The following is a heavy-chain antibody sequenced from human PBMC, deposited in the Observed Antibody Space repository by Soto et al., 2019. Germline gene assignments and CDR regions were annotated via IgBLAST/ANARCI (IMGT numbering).Heavy chain of an antibody. D-gene: IGHD6-6*01. J-gene: IGHJ6*02. V-gene: IGHV1-18*04. CDR1: GYIFTSYC. CDR3: ARGTYSSSSPYYYYGMDV. Sequence: ASVKVSCKASGYIFTSYCISWVRQAPGQGLEWMGWISAYNGNTNYAQKLQGRVTMTTDTSISTAYMELSRLRSDDTAVYYCARGTYSSSSPYYYYGMDVCGQGTTVTVSS. CDR2: ISAYNGNT.